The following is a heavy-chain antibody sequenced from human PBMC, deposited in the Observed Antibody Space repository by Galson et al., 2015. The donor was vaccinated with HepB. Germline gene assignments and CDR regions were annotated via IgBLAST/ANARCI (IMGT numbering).Heavy chain of an antibody. V-gene: IGHV3-30-3*01. CDR1: GFTFSSYA. Sequence: SLRLSCAASGFTFSSYAMHWVRQAPGKGLEWVAVISYDGSNKYYADSVKGRFTISRDNSKNTLYLQMNSLRAEDTAVYYCARVGGGGCGGGGSYYYYGMDVWGQGTTVTVSS. J-gene: IGHJ6*02. CDR2: ISYDGSNK. CDR3: ARVGGGGCGGGGSYYYYGMDV. D-gene: IGHD6-19*01.